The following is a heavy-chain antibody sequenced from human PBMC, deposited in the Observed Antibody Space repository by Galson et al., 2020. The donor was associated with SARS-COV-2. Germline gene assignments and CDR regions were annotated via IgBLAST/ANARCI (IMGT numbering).Heavy chain of an antibody. D-gene: IGHD3-22*01. CDR3: ATTYYDSSGAAG. Sequence: GGSLRLSCKGSGYSFTSYWIGWVRQMPGKDLEWMGLLYPGDSDTRYSPSFQGQVTISADKSISTAYLQWSSLKASDTAMYYCATTYYDSSGAAGWGQGTLVTVSS. CDR2: LYPGDSDT. J-gene: IGHJ4*02. CDR1: GYSFTSYW. V-gene: IGHV5-51*01.